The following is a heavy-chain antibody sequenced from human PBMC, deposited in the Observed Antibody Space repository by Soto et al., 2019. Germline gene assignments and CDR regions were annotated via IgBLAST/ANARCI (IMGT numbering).Heavy chain of an antibody. D-gene: IGHD1-1*01. CDR1: GYSFTSYW. CDR2: IYPGDSDT. V-gene: IGHV5-51*01. J-gene: IGHJ4*02. CDR3: VSPQFGTFDY. Sequence: GESLKISCKGSGYSFTSYWIGWVRQMPGKGLEWMGIIYPGDSDTRYSPSFQGQVTISADKSISTAYLQWSSLETDDTAVYYCVSPQFGTFDYWGQGTLVTVSS.